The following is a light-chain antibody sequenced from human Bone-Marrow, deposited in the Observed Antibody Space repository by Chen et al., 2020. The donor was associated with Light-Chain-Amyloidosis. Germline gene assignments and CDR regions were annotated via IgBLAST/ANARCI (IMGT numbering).Light chain of an antibody. Sequence: QSVLTQPPSTSVTPGQLVPISCSGASSNIGINYVYWYQHLPGAAPKLLIHRNNQRPSAVPDRFSAAKSGTSAFLAISGLRSEDESDDYCAAWDGSLSGYVFGTGTKVIVL. CDR2: RNN. CDR1: SSNIGINY. CDR3: AAWDGSLSGYV. J-gene: IGLJ1*01. V-gene: IGLV1-47*01.